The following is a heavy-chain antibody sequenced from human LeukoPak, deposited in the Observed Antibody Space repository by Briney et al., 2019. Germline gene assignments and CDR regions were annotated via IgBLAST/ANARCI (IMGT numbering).Heavy chain of an antibody. CDR3: ARRDVGATIDY. J-gene: IGHJ4*02. Sequence: PSETLSLTCTVSGDSISSSRFYWAWIRQPPGQGLEWIGSILYTGRTFYNPSLKSRVTISVDTSKNQFSLRPGSVTASDTAVYYCARRDVGATIDYWGQGTLVTVSS. D-gene: IGHD1-26*01. CDR2: ILYTGRT. CDR1: GDSISSSRFY. V-gene: IGHV4-39*01.